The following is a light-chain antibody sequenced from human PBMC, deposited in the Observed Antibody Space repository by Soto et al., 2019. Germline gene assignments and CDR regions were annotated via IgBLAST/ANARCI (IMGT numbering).Light chain of an antibody. J-gene: IGLJ2*01. V-gene: IGLV2-14*03. CDR1: SSDVGGYNY. CDR3: SSYTSSSTLV. CDR2: EVN. Sequence: QSALTQPASVSGSPGQSITISCTGTSSDVGGYNYVSWYQQHPGKAPKLMIYEVNSRPSGVSNRFSGSKSGNTASLTISGLQAEDEADYYCSSYTSSSTLVFGGGTKVTVL.